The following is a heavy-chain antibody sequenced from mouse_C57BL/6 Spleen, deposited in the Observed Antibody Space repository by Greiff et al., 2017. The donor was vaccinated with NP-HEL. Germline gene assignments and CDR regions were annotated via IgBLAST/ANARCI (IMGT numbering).Heavy chain of an antibody. V-gene: IGHV1-55*01. Sequence: QVHVKQPGAELVKPGASVKMSCKASGYTFTSYWITWVKQRPGQGLEWIGDIYPGSGSTNYNEKFKSKATLTVDTSSSTAYMQLSSLTSEDSAVYDCARSVTGAMDYWGQGTSVTVSS. CDR2: IYPGSGST. CDR3: ARSVTGAMDY. J-gene: IGHJ4*01. D-gene: IGHD1-1*01. CDR1: GYTFTSYW.